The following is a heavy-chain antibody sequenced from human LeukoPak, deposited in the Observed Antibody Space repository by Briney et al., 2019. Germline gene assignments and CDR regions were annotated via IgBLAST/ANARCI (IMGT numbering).Heavy chain of an antibody. Sequence: ASVKVSCKASGYTFTGYYMHWVRQAPGQGLEWMGWINPNSGGTNYAQKFQGRVTITRNTSISTAYMELSSLRSEDTAVYYCARTDYYGSGSSDYWGQGTLVTVSS. CDR1: GYTFTGYY. D-gene: IGHD3-10*01. V-gene: IGHV1-2*02. CDR2: INPNSGGT. J-gene: IGHJ4*02. CDR3: ARTDYYGSGSSDY.